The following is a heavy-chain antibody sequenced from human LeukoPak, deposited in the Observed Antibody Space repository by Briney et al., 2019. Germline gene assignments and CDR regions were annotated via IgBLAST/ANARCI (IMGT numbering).Heavy chain of an antibody. CDR2: IIPIFGTA. CDR1: GGTFSSYA. J-gene: IGHJ4*02. CDR3: TRGYCSSTSCSTHFDY. Sequence: GASVKFSCKASGGTFSSYAISCVRQAPGQGLEWMGGIIPIFGTANYAQKFQGRVTITTDESTSTAYMELSSLRSEDTAVYYCTRGYCSSTSCSTHFDYWGQGTLVTVSS. D-gene: IGHD2-2*02. V-gene: IGHV1-69*05.